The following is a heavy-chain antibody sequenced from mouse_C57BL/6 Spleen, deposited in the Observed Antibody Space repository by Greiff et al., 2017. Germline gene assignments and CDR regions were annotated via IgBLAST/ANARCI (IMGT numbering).Heavy chain of an antibody. CDR3: ARTGPDY. V-gene: IGHV1-26*01. Sequence: VQLQQSGPELVKPGASVKISCKASGYTFTDYYMNWVKQSHGKSLEWIGDINPNNGGTSYNQKFKGKATLTVDKSSSTAYMELRSLTSEDSAVYYCARTGPDYWGQGTTLTVSS. J-gene: IGHJ2*01. D-gene: IGHD4-1*01. CDR1: GYTFTDYY. CDR2: INPNNGGT.